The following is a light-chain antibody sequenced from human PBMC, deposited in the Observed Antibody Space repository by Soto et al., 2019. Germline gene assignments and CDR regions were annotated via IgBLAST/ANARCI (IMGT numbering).Light chain of an antibody. CDR1: SGSVSTNYC. J-gene: IGLJ3*02. CDR3: VLYMGSGTWV. CDR2: NTY. V-gene: IGLV8-61*01. Sequence: QAVVTQEPSFSVSPGGTVTLTCGLSSGSVSTNYCPAWYQQAPGQAPRTLIYNTYTRSSGVPDRFSGSILGTKAALTITGAQADDESDYYCVLYMGSGTWVFGGGTKLTVL.